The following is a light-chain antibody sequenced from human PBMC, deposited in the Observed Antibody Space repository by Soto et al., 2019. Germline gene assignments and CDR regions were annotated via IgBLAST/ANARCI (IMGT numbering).Light chain of an antibody. J-gene: IGKJ1*01. V-gene: IGKV3-20*01. CDR2: DSS. Sequence: EIVLTQSPGTLSLSPGERATLSCRASQTISSSRYVAWYQQKPGQAPRLLIYDSSIRATGIPDRFSGSGSGTDFTLTISRLEPEDFAVYFCQQYGRPPKTFGLGTRWISN. CDR3: QQYGRPPKT. CDR1: QTISSSRY.